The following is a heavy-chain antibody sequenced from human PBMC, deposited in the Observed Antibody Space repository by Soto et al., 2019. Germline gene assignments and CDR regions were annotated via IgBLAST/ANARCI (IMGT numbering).Heavy chain of an antibody. D-gene: IGHD1-26*01. V-gene: IGHV3-23*01. J-gene: IGHJ2*01. CDR3: TKGYSVSDWYFDL. CDR2: ISGSGSAT. CDR1: GFTLSTYA. Sequence: GGSLRLSCAASGFTLSTYAMTWVRQAPGKGLEWVSGISGSGSATYYADSVQGRFTISRDSSKNTLDLQMNSLTVEDTAVYYCTKGYSVSDWYFDLWGRGTLVTVSS.